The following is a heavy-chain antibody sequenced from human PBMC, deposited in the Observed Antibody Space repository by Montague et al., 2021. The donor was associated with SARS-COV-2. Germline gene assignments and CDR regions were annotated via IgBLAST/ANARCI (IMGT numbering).Heavy chain of an antibody. CDR3: ARDQWQQLAPGVYYYYGMDV. J-gene: IGHJ6*02. CDR1: GGPISSSSYY. D-gene: IGHD6-13*01. Sequence: SETRSLTCTVSGGPISSSSYYWGWIRQPPGKGLEWIGSIYYSGSTYYNPSLKSRVTISVDTSKNQFSLKLSSVTAADTAVYYCARDQWQQLAPGVYYYYGMDVWGQGTTVTVSS. CDR2: IYYSGST. V-gene: IGHV4-39*07.